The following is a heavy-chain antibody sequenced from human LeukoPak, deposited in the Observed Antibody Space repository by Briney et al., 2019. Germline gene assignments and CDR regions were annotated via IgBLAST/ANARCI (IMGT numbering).Heavy chain of an antibody. D-gene: IGHD2-15*01. CDR2: IKQDGSEK. J-gene: IGHJ4*02. Sequence: GGSLRLSCAASGFTFSSYWMSWVRQAPGKGLEWVANIKQDGSEKYYVDSVKGRFTISRDNAKNSLYLQMNSLRAEDTAVYYCARDAGDCSGGSRYDIFDYWGQGTLVTVSS. V-gene: IGHV3-7*01. CDR3: ARDAGDCSGGSRYDIFDY. CDR1: GFTFSSYW.